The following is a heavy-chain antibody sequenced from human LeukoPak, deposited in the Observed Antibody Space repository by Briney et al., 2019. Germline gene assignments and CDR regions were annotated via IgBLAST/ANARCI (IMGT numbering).Heavy chain of an antibody. CDR1: GFTVSSNY. D-gene: IGHD6-25*01. V-gene: IGHV3-66*04. J-gene: IGHJ4*02. Sequence: GGSLRLSCAASGFTVSSNYMSWVRQAPGKGLECVSVIYSDRSTYYADSVKGRFTISRDNSKNTLYLQMNSLRAEDTAVYYCARPSTYSTGGYWGQGTLVTVSS. CDR3: ARPSTYSTGGY. CDR2: IYSDRST.